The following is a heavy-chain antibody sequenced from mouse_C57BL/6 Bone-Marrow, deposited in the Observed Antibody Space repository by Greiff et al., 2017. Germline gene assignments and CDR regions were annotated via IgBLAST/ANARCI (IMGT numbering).Heavy chain of an antibody. CDR3: AREGLNWVFAY. CDR1: GFTFSSYA. J-gene: IGHJ3*01. CDR2: ISDGGSYT. D-gene: IGHD4-1*01. Sequence: EVKLVESGGGLVKPGGSLKLSCAASGFTFSSYAMSWVRQTPEKRLEWVATISDGGSYTYYPDTVKGRFNISRDNAKNNLYLQMSHLKSEDTAMYYCAREGLNWVFAYWGQGTLVTVSA. V-gene: IGHV5-4*01.